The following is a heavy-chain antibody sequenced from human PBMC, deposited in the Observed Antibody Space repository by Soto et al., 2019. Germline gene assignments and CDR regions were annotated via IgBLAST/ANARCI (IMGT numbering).Heavy chain of an antibody. J-gene: IGHJ3*02. CDR3: ANPAPSYCGGDCLEAFDI. CDR1: VGTFSSYA. CDR2: IIPIFGTA. V-gene: IGHV1-69*13. D-gene: IGHD2-21*02. Sequence: SVKVSCKASVGTFSSYAISWVRQAPGQGLEWMGGIIPIFGTANYAQKFQGRVTITADESTSTAYMELSSLRSEDTAVYYCANPAPSYCGGDCLEAFDIWGKGTMVTV.